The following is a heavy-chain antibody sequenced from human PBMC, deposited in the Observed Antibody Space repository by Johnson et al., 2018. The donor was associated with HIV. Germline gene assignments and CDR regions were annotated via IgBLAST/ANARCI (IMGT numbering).Heavy chain of an antibody. CDR2: INEDGTGK. V-gene: IGHV3-7*01. CDR3: AKDLHDNSGWRGAFDI. CDR1: GFTFRDYY. D-gene: IGHD6-19*01. Sequence: VQLVESGGGLVKPGGSLRLSCAASGFTFRDYYMTWVRQAPGKGLEWVATINEDGTGKNHVDSVKGRFSISRDNTKNSLYLQMDSLRAEDMAVYYCAKDLHDNSGWRGAFDIWGQGTMVTVSS. J-gene: IGHJ3*02.